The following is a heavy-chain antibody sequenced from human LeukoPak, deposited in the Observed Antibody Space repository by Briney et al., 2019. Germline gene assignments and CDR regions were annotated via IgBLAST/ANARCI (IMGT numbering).Heavy chain of an antibody. D-gene: IGHD6-19*01. CDR2: ISYSGAST. V-gene: IGHV3-23*01. CDR1: GFTFSSYA. J-gene: IGHJ4*02. Sequence: QPGGSLRLSCAASGFTFSSYAMSWVRQAAGKGLEWVSAISYSGASTYYADSVKGRFSISRDNSKNTLYLQLNSLRAEDTAIYYCAIDSSGWSKLDHWGQGTLVTVSS. CDR3: AIDSSGWSKLDH.